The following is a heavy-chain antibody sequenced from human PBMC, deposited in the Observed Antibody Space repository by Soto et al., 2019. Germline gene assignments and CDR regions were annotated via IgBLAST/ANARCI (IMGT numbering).Heavy chain of an antibody. V-gene: IGHV4-31*03. CDR1: GGSISSGGYY. CDR3: ATLETPPATVTTEGWFDP. Sequence: SETLSLTCTVSGGSISSGGYYWSWIRQHPGKGLEWIGYIYYSGSTYYNPSLKSRVTISVDTSKNQFSLKLSSVTAADTAVYYCATLETPPATVTTEGWFDPWGQGTLVTVSS. D-gene: IGHD4-4*01. CDR2: IYYSGST. J-gene: IGHJ5*02.